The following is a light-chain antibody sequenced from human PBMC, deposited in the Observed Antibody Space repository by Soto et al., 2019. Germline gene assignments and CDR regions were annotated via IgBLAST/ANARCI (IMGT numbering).Light chain of an antibody. J-gene: IGKJ1*01. Sequence: EIVLTQSPATLSLSPGERATLSCRASQSVSSYLAWYQQKPGQAPRLLIYDASNRATGIPARFSGSGSGTDFTLTIGSLEPEDFAVYSCQQRSNWPPKCTFGQGTKVEIK. CDR3: QQRSNWPPKCT. CDR1: QSVSSY. CDR2: DAS. V-gene: IGKV3-11*01.